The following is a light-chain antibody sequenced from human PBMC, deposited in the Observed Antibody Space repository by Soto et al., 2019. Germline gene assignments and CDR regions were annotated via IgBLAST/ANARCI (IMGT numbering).Light chain of an antibody. CDR3: QQTYNSPHT. J-gene: IGKJ2*01. V-gene: IGKV1-39*01. CDR2: VAS. Sequence: DIQMTQSPSSLSASVGDRVIITCRASQSISNYLNWYQQKPGKAPRLLIYVASSLQGGVPSRFSGSGSGTDFALTISSLQPEDFATYSCQQTYNSPHTLGQGTKVDIK. CDR1: QSISNY.